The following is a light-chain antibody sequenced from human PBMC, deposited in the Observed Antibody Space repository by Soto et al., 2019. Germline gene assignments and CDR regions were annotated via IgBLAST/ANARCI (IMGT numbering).Light chain of an antibody. CDR2: GAS. V-gene: IGKV3-20*01. CDR3: QQYGRSPPFT. CDR1: QSVSSSY. J-gene: IGKJ2*01. Sequence: EIVLTQSPGTLSLSPGERATLSCRASQSVSSSYIDWYQQNPGQAPRLLIYGASSRATGIPDRFSVSGSGTDFTFTSSRLEPEDFGVYFWQQYGRSPPFTFGQGTKVEIK.